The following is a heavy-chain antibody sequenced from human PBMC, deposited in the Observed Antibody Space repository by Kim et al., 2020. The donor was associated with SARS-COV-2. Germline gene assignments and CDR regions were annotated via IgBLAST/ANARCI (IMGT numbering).Heavy chain of an antibody. CDR2: INPNSGGT. V-gene: IGHV1-2*02. D-gene: IGHD2-2*01. CDR1: GYTFTGYY. CDR3: ARGGWVVPAAMGKVGFDY. J-gene: IGHJ4*02. Sequence: ASVNVSCKASGYTFTGYYMHWVRQAPGQGLESMGWINPNSGGTNYAQKFQGRVTMTRDTSISTAYMELSRLRSDDTAVYYCARGGWVVPAAMGKVGFDYWGQGTLVTVSS.